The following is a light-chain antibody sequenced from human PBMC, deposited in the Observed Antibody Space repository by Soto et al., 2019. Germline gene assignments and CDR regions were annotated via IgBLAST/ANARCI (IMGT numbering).Light chain of an antibody. CDR1: QTILSN. CDR2: GAS. Sequence: EIVMTQSPATLSVSPGERVTLSCRASQTILSNLAWYQQTPGQAPRLLIYGASTRATGIPARFSGSGSGTELTLTISGLQSEDFAVYYCQQYNNWPITFGQGTRLEIK. J-gene: IGKJ5*01. CDR3: QQYNNWPIT. V-gene: IGKV3-15*01.